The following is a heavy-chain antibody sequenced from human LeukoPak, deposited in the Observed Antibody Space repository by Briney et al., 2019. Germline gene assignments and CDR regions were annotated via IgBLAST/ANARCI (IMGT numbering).Heavy chain of an antibody. CDR2: INPNSGGT. V-gene: IGHV1-2*02. Sequence: ASVKVSCKASGYTFTGYYMHWVRQAPGQGLEWMGWINPNSGGTNYAQKFQGRATMTRDTSISTAYMELSRLRSDDTAVYYCARGGGYCSSTSCLDYWGQGTLVTVSS. CDR1: GYTFTGYY. J-gene: IGHJ4*02. CDR3: ARGGGYCSSTSCLDY. D-gene: IGHD2-2*01.